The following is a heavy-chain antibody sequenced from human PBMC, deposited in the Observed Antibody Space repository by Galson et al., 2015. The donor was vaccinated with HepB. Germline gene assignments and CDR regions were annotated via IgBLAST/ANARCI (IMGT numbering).Heavy chain of an antibody. CDR2: ILHSGNS. CDR1: GASISSGYW. V-gene: IGHV4-4*02. Sequence: ETLSLTCAVSGASISSGYWWTWVRQPPGKGLEWIGEILHSGNSNYNPSLASRVTISFDKSRNQFSLNLSSVTAADTAIYYCAYSSGRWRIDDWGQGTLVTVSS. D-gene: IGHD6-25*01. CDR3: AYSSGRWRIDD. J-gene: IGHJ4*02.